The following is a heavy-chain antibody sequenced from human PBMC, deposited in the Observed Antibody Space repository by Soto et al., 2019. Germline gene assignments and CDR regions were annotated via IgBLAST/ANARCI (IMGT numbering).Heavy chain of an antibody. CDR2: ISSSGYI. CDR3: ARDCSGGSCYPGMDV. J-gene: IGHJ6*01. Sequence: EVQLVESGGGLVKTGGSLRLSCAASGFNFNSYTINWVRQAPGKRLEWLSSISSSGYIFSTDSVRGRFTISRDNAKHSVYLHINSLRAEDTAVYFCARDCSGGSCYPGMDVW. D-gene: IGHD2-15*01. CDR1: GFNFNSYT. V-gene: IGHV3-21*01.